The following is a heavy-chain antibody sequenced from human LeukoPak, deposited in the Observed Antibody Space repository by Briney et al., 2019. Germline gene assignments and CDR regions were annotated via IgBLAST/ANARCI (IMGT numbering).Heavy chain of an antibody. CDR1: GDSISSNY. J-gene: IGHJ4*02. D-gene: IGHD5-24*01. V-gene: IGHV4-59*08. CDR3: ASQTKGGWLQPFDY. Sequence: PSETLSLTCTVSGDSISSNYWSWIRQPPGKGLEWVAYISYSGSTNYNPSLKSRVNISVHMSKQQFSLKLDSVADADAAVYDCASQTKGGWLQPFDYWGQGTLVTVSS. CDR2: ISYSGST.